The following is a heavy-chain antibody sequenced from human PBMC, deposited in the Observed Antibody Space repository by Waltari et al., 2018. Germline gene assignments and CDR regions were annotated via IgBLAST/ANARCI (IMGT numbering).Heavy chain of an antibody. CDR3: ARLYCSSTSCSFDY. D-gene: IGHD2-2*01. V-gene: IGHV4-39*01. CDR1: GGSLSSVSYY. J-gene: IGHJ4*02. CDR2: IFYSGTT. Sequence: QLQLQESGPGLVKPSEPLSLTCTVSGGSLSSVSYYWGWSRQPPGKGLEWIGSIFYSGTTYYNPSLKRRVTISVDTSKNQFSLKLSSVTAADTAVYYCARLYCSSTSCSFDYWGQGTLVTVSS.